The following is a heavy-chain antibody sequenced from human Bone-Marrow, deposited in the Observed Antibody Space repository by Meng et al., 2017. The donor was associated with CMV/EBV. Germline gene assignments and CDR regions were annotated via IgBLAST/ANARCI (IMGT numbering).Heavy chain of an antibody. Sequence: GDSGSRSSSDWGWIRPPPGKGLEWIGSIYYNGSNYYHPSLESRVAISVNTYKNQFSLKLSSVTAADTAVYYCAKHHRDYSNYYYFDYWGQGTLVTVSS. D-gene: IGHD4-11*01. CDR1: GDSGSRSSSD. V-gene: IGHV4-39*01. CDR2: IYYNGSN. CDR3: AKHHRDYSNYYYFDY. J-gene: IGHJ4*02.